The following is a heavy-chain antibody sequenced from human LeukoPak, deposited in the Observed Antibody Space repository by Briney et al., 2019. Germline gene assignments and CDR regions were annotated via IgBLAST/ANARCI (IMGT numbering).Heavy chain of an antibody. CDR2: IKTDGSST. J-gene: IGHJ4*02. D-gene: IGHD1-26*01. V-gene: IGHV3-74*01. Sequence: SGGSLRLSCAASGFTFSNFWMHWVRQSPGKGLEWVSRIKTDGSSTSYADSVKGRFTISRDNARNSLYLQMNSLRAEDTAVYYCARERSYSGSYDFDYWGQGTLVTVSS. CDR3: ARERSYSGSYDFDY. CDR1: GFTFSNFW.